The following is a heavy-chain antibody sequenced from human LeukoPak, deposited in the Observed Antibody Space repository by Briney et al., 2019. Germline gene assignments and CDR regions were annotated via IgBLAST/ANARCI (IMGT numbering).Heavy chain of an antibody. Sequence: GGSLRLSCGASGFVFDTHDMHWVRQAPGKGLEWVAFIRSDGYHTYYADSVEGRFTITRDNYKNTVYLQMNSLRLEDMAVYYCAKPSGSGVDYWGRGTRVTVSS. CDR2: IRSDGYHT. CDR3: AKPSGSGVDY. CDR1: GFVFDTHD. D-gene: IGHD1-26*01. V-gene: IGHV3-30*02. J-gene: IGHJ4*02.